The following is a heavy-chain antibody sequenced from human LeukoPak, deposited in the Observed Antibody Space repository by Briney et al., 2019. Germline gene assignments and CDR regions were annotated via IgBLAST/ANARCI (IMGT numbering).Heavy chain of an antibody. Sequence: SETLSLTCTVSHYSISSSYYWGWIRPPPGKGLEWIGSIYHSGSTYYNPSLKSRVTISVDTSKNQFSLKLTSVTAADTAVYYCARSSGYMSYWGQGTLVTVSS. V-gene: IGHV4-38-2*02. CDR1: HYSISSSYY. CDR2: IYHSGST. J-gene: IGHJ4*02. CDR3: ARSSGYMSY. D-gene: IGHD3-22*01.